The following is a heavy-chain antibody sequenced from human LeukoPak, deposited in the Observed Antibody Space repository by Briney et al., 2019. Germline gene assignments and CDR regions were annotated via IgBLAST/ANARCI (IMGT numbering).Heavy chain of an antibody. V-gene: IGHV4-59*01. D-gene: IGHD1-1*01. CDR1: GGSISPYY. CDR2: ILYSGTTT. J-gene: IGHJ4*02. CDR3: ARVGDWNDLVY. Sequence: PSETLSLTCTASGGSISPYYWSWIRQTPGKGLEWIGYILYSGTTTNYNPSLKSRVTISVDTSKNQFSLKLSSVTAADTAVYYCARVGDWNDLVYWGQGTLVTVSS.